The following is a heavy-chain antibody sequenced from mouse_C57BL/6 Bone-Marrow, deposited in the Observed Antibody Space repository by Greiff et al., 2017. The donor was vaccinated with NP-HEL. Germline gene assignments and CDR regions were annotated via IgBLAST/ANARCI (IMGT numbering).Heavy chain of an antibody. V-gene: IGHV8-8*01. CDR2: IWWDDDK. J-gene: IGHJ3*01. CDR3: ARMPCNRRSSFAY. D-gene: IGHD2-1*01. Sequence: QVTLKESGPGILQPSQTLSLTCSFSGFSLSTFGMGVGWIRQPSGKGLEWLAHIWWDDDKYYNPALKSRLTISKDTSKNQVFLKIDNVDTADTATYYCARMPCNRRSSFAYWGQGTLVTVSA. CDR1: GFSLSTFGMG.